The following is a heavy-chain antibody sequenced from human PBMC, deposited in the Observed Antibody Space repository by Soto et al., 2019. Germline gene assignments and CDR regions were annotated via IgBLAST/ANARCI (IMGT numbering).Heavy chain of an antibody. D-gene: IGHD6-19*01. Sequence: ASVKVSCKASGYTFTSYAMHWVRQAPGQRLEWMGWINAGNGNTKYSQKFQGRVTITSDTSATTAYMELSSLRSEDTAVYYCAGDYASAVAGVDYFDYWGQGTLVTVSS. V-gene: IGHV1-3*01. CDR3: AGDYASAVAGVDYFDY. J-gene: IGHJ4*02. CDR1: GYTFTSYA. CDR2: INAGNGNT.